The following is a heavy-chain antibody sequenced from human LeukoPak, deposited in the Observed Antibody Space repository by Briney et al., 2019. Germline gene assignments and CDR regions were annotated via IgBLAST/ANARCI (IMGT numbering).Heavy chain of an antibody. CDR2: MNPNSGNT. J-gene: IGHJ4*02. Sequence: ASVKVSCKASGYTFTSYDINWVRQATGQGLEWMGWMNPNSGNTGYAQKFQGRVTITRNTSISTAYMELSSLRSEDTAVYYCARSVTIFGVALKYWGQGTLVTVSS. CDR3: ARSVTIFGVALKY. D-gene: IGHD3-3*01. CDR1: GYTFTSYD. V-gene: IGHV1-8*03.